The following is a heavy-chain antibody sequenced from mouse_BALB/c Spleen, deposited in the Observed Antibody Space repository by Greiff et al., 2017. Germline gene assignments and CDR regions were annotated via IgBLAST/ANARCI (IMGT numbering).Heavy chain of an antibody. CDR2: INPGSGGT. J-gene: IGHJ4*01. CDR1: GYAFTNYL. CDR3: VKSPGDAMDY. Sequence: VQLQQSGAELVRPGTSVKVSCKASGYAFTNYLIEWVKQRPGQGLEWIGVINPGSGGTNYNEKFKGKATLTADKSSSTAYMQLSSLTSDDSAVYFCVKSPGDAMDYWGQGTSVTVSS. V-gene: IGHV1-54*01.